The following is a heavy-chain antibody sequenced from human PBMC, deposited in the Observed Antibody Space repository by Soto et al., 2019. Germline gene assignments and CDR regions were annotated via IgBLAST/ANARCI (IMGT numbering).Heavy chain of an antibody. CDR2: ISYDGSNK. J-gene: IGHJ4*02. V-gene: IGHV3-30*18. D-gene: IGHD3-3*01. CDR1: GFTFSSYG. CDR3: AKDGVLRFLEWLLGDYFDY. Sequence: GGSLRLSCAASGFTFSSYGMHWVRQAPGKGLEWVAVISYDGSNKYYADSVKGRFTISRDNSKNTLYLQMNSLRAEDTAVYYCAKDGVLRFLEWLLGDYFDYWGQGTLVTVSS.